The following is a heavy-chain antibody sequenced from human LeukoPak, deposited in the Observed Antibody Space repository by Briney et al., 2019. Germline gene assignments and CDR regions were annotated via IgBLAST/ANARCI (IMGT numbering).Heavy chain of an antibody. J-gene: IGHJ4*02. CDR1: GFTFSSYG. CDR3: AKGPVVTFFDY. CDR2: IWYDGSNK. Sequence: GGSLRLSCAASGFTFSSYGMHWVRQAPGKGLEWVAVIWYDGSNKYYADSVKGRFTISRDNSKNTLYLQMNSLRAEDTAVYYCAKGPVVTFFDYWGQGTLVTVSS. D-gene: IGHD4-23*01. V-gene: IGHV3-30*02.